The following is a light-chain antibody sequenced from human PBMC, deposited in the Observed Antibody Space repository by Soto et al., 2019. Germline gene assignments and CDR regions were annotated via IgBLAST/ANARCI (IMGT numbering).Light chain of an antibody. V-gene: IGLV2-14*01. CDR2: EVT. Sequence: QSALTQPASVSGSPGQSITISCTGTSSDVGGYNYVSWYQQHPGKAPKLMIYEVTNRPSGVSNRFSGSKSGNTASMTISGLQAEDEADYYCSSYTISSTPVLLGGGTKLTVL. CDR1: SSDVGGYNY. CDR3: SSYTISSTPVL. J-gene: IGLJ2*01.